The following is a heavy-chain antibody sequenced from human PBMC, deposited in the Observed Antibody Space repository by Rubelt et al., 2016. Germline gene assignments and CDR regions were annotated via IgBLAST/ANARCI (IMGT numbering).Heavy chain of an antibody. J-gene: IGHJ4*02. CDR2: IYYSGTT. Sequence: QLQLQESGPGLVKPSETLSLTCTVSGGSISSSSYYWGWIRQPPGKGLEWIGSIYYSGTTYYNPSLKSRVTISGDTSKSLFSLKLGSVTAADTAVYYCATGTTVTTGLAYWGQGTLVTVSS. CDR3: ATGTTVTTGLAY. D-gene: IGHD4-17*01. CDR1: GGSISSSSYY. V-gene: IGHV4-39*01.